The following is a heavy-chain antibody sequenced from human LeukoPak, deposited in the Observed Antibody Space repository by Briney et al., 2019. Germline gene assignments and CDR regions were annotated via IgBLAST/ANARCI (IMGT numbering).Heavy chain of an antibody. V-gene: IGHV4-39*07. CDR3: ARVMKVVAAYGWGFDP. D-gene: IGHD2-15*01. CDR1: GGSISSSSYY. CDR2: IYYSGST. J-gene: IGHJ5*02. Sequence: SETLSLTCTVSGGSISSSSYYWGWIRQPPGKGLEWIGRIYYSGSTYYNPSIKSRVTISVDTSKNQFSLKLSSVTAADTAVYYCARVMKVVAAYGWGFDPWGQGTLVTVSS.